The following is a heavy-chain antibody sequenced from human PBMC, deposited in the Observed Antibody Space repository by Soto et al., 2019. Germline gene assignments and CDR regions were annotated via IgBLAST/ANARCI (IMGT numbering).Heavy chain of an antibody. D-gene: IGHD3-3*01. Sequence: ASVKVSCKASGGTFSSYAISWVRQAPGQGLEWMGWINPNSGGTNYAQKFQGRVTMTRDTSISTAYMELSRLRSDDTAVYYCARDALRFLEWLLPSPNYYYYYGMDVWGQGTTVTVSS. CDR2: INPNSGGT. CDR1: GGTFSSYA. CDR3: ARDALRFLEWLLPSPNYYYYYGMDV. V-gene: IGHV1-2*02. J-gene: IGHJ6*02.